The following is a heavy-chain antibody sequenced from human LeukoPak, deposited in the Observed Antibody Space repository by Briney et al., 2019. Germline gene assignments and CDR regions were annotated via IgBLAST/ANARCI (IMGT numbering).Heavy chain of an antibody. J-gene: IGHJ4*02. CDR1: GFTFSSYG. Sequence: GGSLRLSCAASGFTFSSYGMHWVRQAPGKGLEWVAVIWYDGSNKYYADSVKGRFTISRDNSKNTLYLQMNSLRAEDTAVYYCAKGAYYDILTGYYNENDFDYWGQGTLVTVSS. V-gene: IGHV3-30*02. CDR3: AKGAYYDILTGYYNENDFDY. D-gene: IGHD3-9*01. CDR2: IWYDGSNK.